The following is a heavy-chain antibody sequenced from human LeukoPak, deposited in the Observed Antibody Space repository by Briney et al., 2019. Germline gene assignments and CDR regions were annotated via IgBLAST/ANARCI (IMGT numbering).Heavy chain of an antibody. Sequence: SETLSLTCTASGGSISSYYWSWIRQPPGKGLEWIGYIYYSGSTNYNSSLKSRVTISVDTSKNQFSLKLSSVTAADTAVYYCASVGGDDAFDIWGQGTMVTVSS. D-gene: IGHD3-10*01. CDR3: ASVGGDDAFDI. CDR2: IYYSGST. J-gene: IGHJ3*02. V-gene: IGHV4-59*01. CDR1: GGSISSYY.